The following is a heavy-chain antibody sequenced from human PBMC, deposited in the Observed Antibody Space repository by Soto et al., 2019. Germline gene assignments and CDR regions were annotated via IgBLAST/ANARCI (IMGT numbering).Heavy chain of an antibody. Sequence: QVQLVQSGAEVKKPGASVKVSFKASGYTFTSYYIHCVRQAPGQGLEWMGVINPSGGSTSYAQKFQGRVNMTRDTSKSTVYMELSSLRSEDTAVYYCARVRGGELYAGMDVWGQGTTVTVSS. CDR3: ARVRGGELYAGMDV. CDR1: GYTFTSYY. V-gene: IGHV1-46*01. J-gene: IGHJ6*02. D-gene: IGHD2-8*01. CDR2: INPSGGST.